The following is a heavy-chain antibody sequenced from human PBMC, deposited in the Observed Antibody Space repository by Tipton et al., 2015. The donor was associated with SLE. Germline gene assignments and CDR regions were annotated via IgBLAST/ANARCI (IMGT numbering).Heavy chain of an antibody. Sequence: LRLSCTVSGGSISSSSYYWGWIRQPPGKGLEWIGSIYYSGSTYYNPSLKSRVTISVDTSKNQFSLKLSSVTAADTAVYYCATWRGYDFWTGYSPYYVDYWGQGTLVTVSS. J-gene: IGHJ4*02. CDR1: GGSISSSSYY. CDR3: ATWRGYDFWTGYSPYYVDY. V-gene: IGHV4-39*07. CDR2: IYYSGST. D-gene: IGHD3-3*01.